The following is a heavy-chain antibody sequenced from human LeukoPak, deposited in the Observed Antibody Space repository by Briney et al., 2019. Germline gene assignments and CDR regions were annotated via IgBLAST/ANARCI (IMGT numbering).Heavy chain of an antibody. D-gene: IGHD3-3*01. CDR2: INPSGGST. V-gene: IGHV1-46*01. CDR3: ASRYYDFWSGPPADYYYMDV. CDR1: GYTFTSYY. Sequence: ASVKVSCKASGYTFTSYYMHWVRQAPGQGLEWMGIINPSGGSTSYAQKFQGRVTMTRDMSTSTVYMELSSLRSEDTAVYYCASRYYDFWSGPPADYYYMDVWGKGTTVTVSS. J-gene: IGHJ6*03.